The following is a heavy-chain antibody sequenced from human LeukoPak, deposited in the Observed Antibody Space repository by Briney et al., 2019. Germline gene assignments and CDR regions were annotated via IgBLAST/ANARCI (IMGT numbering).Heavy chain of an antibody. Sequence: SETLSLTCTVSGGSISSYHWSWIRQPPGKGLEWIGDTYNSGSTNYNPSLKSRVTISVDTSKNQFSLKLTSVTAADTAVYYCAGGTFGVVINAFHIWGQGTMVTVSS. J-gene: IGHJ3*02. V-gene: IGHV4-59*01. CDR2: TYNSGST. CDR1: GGSISSYH. CDR3: AGGTFGVVINAFHI. D-gene: IGHD3-3*01.